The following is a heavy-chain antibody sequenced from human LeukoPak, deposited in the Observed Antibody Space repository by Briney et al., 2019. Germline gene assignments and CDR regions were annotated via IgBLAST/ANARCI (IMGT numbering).Heavy chain of an antibody. Sequence: ASVKVSCKASRGTFSSYAISWVRQAPGQGLEWMGGIIPIFGTANYAQKFQGRVTITADKSTSTAYMELSSLRSEDTAVYYCARRRVPAAIAEMDVWGKGTTVTISS. CDR3: ARRRVPAAIAEMDV. CDR2: IIPIFGTA. CDR1: RGTFSSYA. D-gene: IGHD2-2*02. J-gene: IGHJ6*04. V-gene: IGHV1-69*06.